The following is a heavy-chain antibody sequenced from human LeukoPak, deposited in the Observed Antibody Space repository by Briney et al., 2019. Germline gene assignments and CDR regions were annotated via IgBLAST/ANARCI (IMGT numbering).Heavy chain of an antibody. Sequence: SETLSLTCTVSGGSISSYYWSWIRQPPGKGREWSGYIYYSGSTNYNPSLKSRVTISVDTSKNQFSLKLSSVTAADTAVYYCARHGHYDSSGYSGPPDWFDPWGQGTLVTVSS. D-gene: IGHD3-22*01. V-gene: IGHV4-59*08. CDR1: GGSISSYY. CDR3: ARHGHYDSSGYSGPPDWFDP. J-gene: IGHJ5*02. CDR2: IYYSGST.